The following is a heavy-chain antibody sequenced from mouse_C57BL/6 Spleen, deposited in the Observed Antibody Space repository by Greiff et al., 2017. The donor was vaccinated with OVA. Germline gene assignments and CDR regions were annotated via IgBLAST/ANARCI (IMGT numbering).Heavy chain of an antibody. V-gene: IGHV5-9*01. CDR3: ARAHYYGSSWFAY. D-gene: IGHD1-1*01. Sequence: EVMLVESGGGLVKPGGSLKLSCAASGFTFSSSTLSWVRQTPGKRLEWVATISGGGGNTYYQDSVKGRFTISGDNATNTLYLQMSSLRSEDTALYYCARAHYYGSSWFAYWGQGTLVTVSA. J-gene: IGHJ3*01. CDR2: ISGGGGNT. CDR1: GFTFSSST.